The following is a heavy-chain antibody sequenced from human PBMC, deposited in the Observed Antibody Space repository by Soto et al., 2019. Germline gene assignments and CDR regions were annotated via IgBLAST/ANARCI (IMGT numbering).Heavy chain of an antibody. CDR2: ISNSGEST. V-gene: IGHV3-64*01. D-gene: IGHD5-18*01. CDR3: ARDPLWGTAMVLWYFDL. J-gene: IGHJ2*01. Sequence: GGSLRLSCAASGFTFSSYAIHWVRQAPGKGLEYVSAISNSGESTYYANSVKGRFTISRDNSKNTLYLQMGSLRAEDTAVYYCARDPLWGTAMVLWYFDLWGRGTLVTVSS. CDR1: GFTFSSYA.